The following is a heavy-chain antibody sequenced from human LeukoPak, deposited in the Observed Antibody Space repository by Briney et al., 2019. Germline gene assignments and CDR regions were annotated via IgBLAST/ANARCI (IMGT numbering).Heavy chain of an antibody. Sequence: SMKVSCKASGGTFSSYAISWVRQAPGQGLEWMGGIIPIFGTANYAQKFQGRVTITADKSTSTAYMELSSLRSEDTAVYYCARGGDSSSSYYYYMDVWGKGTTVTVSS. CDR1: GGTFSSYA. D-gene: IGHD6-6*01. V-gene: IGHV1-69*06. CDR2: IIPIFGTA. CDR3: ARGGDSSSSYYYYMDV. J-gene: IGHJ6*03.